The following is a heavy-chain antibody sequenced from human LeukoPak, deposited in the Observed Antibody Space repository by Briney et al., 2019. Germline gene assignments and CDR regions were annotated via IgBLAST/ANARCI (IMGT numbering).Heavy chain of an antibody. Sequence: GSLRLSCAASGFTFSSYAMSWVRQAPGKGLEWVSAISGSGGSTYYADSVKGRFTISRDNSKNTLYLQMNSLRAEDTAVYYCAKDGKFSIAVAPSDWGQGTLVTVSS. J-gene: IGHJ4*02. V-gene: IGHV3-23*01. CDR3: AKDGKFSIAVAPSD. CDR1: GFTFSSYA. CDR2: ISGSGGST. D-gene: IGHD6-19*01.